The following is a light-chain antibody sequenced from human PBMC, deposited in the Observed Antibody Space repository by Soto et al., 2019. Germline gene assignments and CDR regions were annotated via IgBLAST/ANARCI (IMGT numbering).Light chain of an antibody. CDR1: SSDVGDNY. CDR2: EVS. V-gene: IGLV2-8*01. J-gene: IGLJ1*01. Sequence: QSALTQPPSASGSPGQSVTISCTGTSSDVGDNYVSWYQQHLGKAPKLIIYEVSQRPSGVPDRFSGSKSGNTASLTVSGLQTEDEAEYYCSAYAGSNNFVFGSGNKLTVL. CDR3: SAYAGSNNFV.